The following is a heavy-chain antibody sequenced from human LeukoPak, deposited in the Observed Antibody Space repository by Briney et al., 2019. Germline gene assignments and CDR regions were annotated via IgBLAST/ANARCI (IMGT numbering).Heavy chain of an antibody. CDR2: ISYDGSNK. J-gene: IGHJ4*02. CDR3: ARDDPVQLEKPPGVY. D-gene: IGHD1-1*01. V-gene: IGHV3-30-3*01. CDR1: GFTFSSYA. Sequence: GGSLRLSCAASGFTFSSYAMHWVRQAPGKGLEWVAVISYDGSNKYYADSVKGRFTISRDNSKNTLYLQMNSLRAEDTAVYYCARDDPVQLEKPPGVYWGQGTLVTVSS.